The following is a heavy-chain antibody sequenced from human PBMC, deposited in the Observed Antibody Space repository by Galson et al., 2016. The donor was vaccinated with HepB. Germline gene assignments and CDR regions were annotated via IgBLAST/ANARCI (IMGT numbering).Heavy chain of an antibody. CDR3: ARHERLLSWFDP. CDR2: IYYVGNT. CDR1: GGSISSNSYY. V-gene: IGHV4-39*01. J-gene: IGHJ5*02. Sequence: ETLSLTCTVSGGSISSNSYYWGWIRLPPGKGLEWIGSIYYVGNTYYNPSLKSRVIISIDTSNNRVSLKLRSVTAADTAVYYCARHERLLSWFDPWGQGSLVTVSS. D-gene: IGHD5-12*01.